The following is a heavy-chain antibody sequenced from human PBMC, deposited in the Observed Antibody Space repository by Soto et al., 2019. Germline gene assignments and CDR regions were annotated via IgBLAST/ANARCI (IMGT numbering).Heavy chain of an antibody. J-gene: IGHJ5*02. CDR2: NSENT. CDR1: GGSISGYY. CDR3: ARVKFSSGYFNWLDP. V-gene: IGHV4-59*01. D-gene: IGHD3-3*01. Sequence: TLSLTCAVSGGSISGYYWSWIRQPPGKGLEWIGCNSENTNYNPSLKSRVTISVDPSKNQFSLHLRSVTAADTAVYYCARVKFSSGYFNWLDPWGQGALVTVSS.